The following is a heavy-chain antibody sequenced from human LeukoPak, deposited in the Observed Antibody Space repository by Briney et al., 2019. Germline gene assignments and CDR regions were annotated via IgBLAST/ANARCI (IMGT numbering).Heavy chain of an antibody. Sequence: GGSLRLSCAASGFTFSSYGMHWVRQAPGKGLEWVAVISNDGSITKYGDSVKGRFTSSRDNSKNTLYVQMNSLRTDDAAVYYCAKSKSPYPMDYIFDFWGQGTLVTVSS. CDR1: GFTFSSYG. D-gene: IGHD4-11*01. CDR2: ISNDGSIT. V-gene: IGHV3-30*18. CDR3: AKSKSPYPMDYIFDF. J-gene: IGHJ4*02.